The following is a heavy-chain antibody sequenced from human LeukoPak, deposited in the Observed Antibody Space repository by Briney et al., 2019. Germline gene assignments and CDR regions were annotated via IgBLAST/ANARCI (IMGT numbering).Heavy chain of an antibody. D-gene: IGHD1-26*01. J-gene: IGHJ4*02. CDR3: ARGFSANYYDY. CDR1: GYTFTSYA. V-gene: IGHV1-18*01. CDR2: ISGYNGHT. Sequence: ASVKVSCKTSGYTFTSYAISWVRQAPGQGLEWMGWISGYNGHTYSAQKFQGRLTMTTDTSTSTADMELRGLTSDDTAVFYCARGFSANYYDYWGQGTLVTISS.